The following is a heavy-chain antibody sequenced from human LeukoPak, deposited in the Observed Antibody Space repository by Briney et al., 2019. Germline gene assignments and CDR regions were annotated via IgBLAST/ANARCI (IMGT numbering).Heavy chain of an antibody. CDR1: GGSISSYY. Sequence: SETLSLTCTVSGGSISSYYWSWIRQPPGKGLEWIGYIYYSGSTNYNPSLKSRVTISVDTSKNQFSLKLSSVTAADTAVYYCARGRNDFWSGYPDAFDIWGQGTMVTVSS. J-gene: IGHJ3*02. CDR2: IYYSGST. D-gene: IGHD3-3*01. CDR3: ARGRNDFWSGYPDAFDI. V-gene: IGHV4-59*01.